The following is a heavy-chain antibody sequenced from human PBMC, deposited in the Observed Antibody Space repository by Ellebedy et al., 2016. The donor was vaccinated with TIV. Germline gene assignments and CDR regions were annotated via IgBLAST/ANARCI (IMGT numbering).Heavy chain of an antibody. Sequence: ASVKVSXKASSYTFTSYGISWVRQAPGQGLEWMGIINPSGGSTSYAQKFQGRVTMTRDTSTSTVYMELSSLRSEDTAVYYCARLAMVRGAAVYFDYWGQGTLVTVSS. J-gene: IGHJ4*02. V-gene: IGHV1-46*01. D-gene: IGHD3-10*01. CDR3: ARLAMVRGAAVYFDY. CDR1: SYTFTSYG. CDR2: INPSGGST.